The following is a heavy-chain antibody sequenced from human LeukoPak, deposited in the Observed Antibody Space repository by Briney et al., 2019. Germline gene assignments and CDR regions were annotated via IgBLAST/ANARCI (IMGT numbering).Heavy chain of an antibody. Sequence: PSETLSLTCTLSGGSVSSGSYYWSWIRQPPGKGLEWIGYIYYSGSTNYNPSLKSRVTISVDTSKNQFSLKLSSVTAADTAVYYCAREGPQLGLDSWGQGTLVTVSS. CDR3: AREGPQLGLDS. CDR1: GGSVSSGSYY. D-gene: IGHD1-1*01. J-gene: IGHJ4*02. CDR2: IYYSGST. V-gene: IGHV4-61*01.